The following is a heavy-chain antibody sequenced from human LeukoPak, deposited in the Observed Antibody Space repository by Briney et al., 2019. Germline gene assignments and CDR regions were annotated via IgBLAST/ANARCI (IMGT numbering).Heavy chain of an antibody. CDR1: GFTFSSYA. D-gene: IGHD6-19*01. CDR3: ARDSLIAAIAVAAIEYFQH. J-gene: IGHJ1*01. Sequence: GGSLRLSCAASGFTFSSYAMSWVRQAPGKGLEWVSSISSSSSYIYYADSVKGRFTISRDNAKNSLYLQMNSLRAEDTAVYYCARDSLIAAIAVAAIEYFQHWGQGTLVTVSS. V-gene: IGHV3-21*01. CDR2: ISSSSSYI.